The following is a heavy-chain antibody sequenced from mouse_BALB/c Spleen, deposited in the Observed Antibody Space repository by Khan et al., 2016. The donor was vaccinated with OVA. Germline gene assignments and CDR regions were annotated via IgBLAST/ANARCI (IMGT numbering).Heavy chain of an antibody. CDR1: GYSFTNYY. Sequence: EVQLQESGPDLVKPGASVKMSCKASGYSFTNYYVNWVKQSHGKSLECIGRVNPNTGNTNYNQKFKGKAILIVDTSSSTAYMELRGLTSEDSAVYYFARGYDFFAYWGQGTLVTVSA. D-gene: IGHD2-14*01. CDR3: ARGYDFFAY. CDR2: VNPNTGNT. J-gene: IGHJ3*01. V-gene: IGHV1-26*01.